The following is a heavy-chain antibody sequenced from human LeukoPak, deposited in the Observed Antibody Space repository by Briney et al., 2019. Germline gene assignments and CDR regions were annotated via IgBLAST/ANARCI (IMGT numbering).Heavy chain of an antibody. CDR1: GFTLSRYD. J-gene: IGHJ3*02. D-gene: IGHD2-2*03. CDR2: IGTAGNT. Sequence: GGSLRLSCAASGFTLSRYDMNWVRPATGKGLEWVSAIGTAGNTYYSGSVKGRFTISRENDKNSLYLQMNSLRAGDTAVYYCVRGGYCSSTSCYVDDAFDIWGQGTMVTVSS. V-gene: IGHV3-13*04. CDR3: VRGGYCSSTSCYVDDAFDI.